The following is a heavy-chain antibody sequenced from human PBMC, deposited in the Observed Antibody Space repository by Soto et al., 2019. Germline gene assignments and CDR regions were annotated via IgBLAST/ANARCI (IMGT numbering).Heavy chain of an antibody. J-gene: IGHJ4*02. Sequence: GSSVKVSCKASGGTFSSYAISSVRQAPGKGLEWMGGIIPIFGTANYAQKFQGRVTITADESTSTAYMELSSLRSEDTAVYYCARVRVRVIQLWVKPKEDYFDYWGQGTLVTGSS. D-gene: IGHD5-18*01. CDR3: ARVRVRVIQLWVKPKEDYFDY. CDR2: IIPIFGTA. CDR1: GGTFSSYA. V-gene: IGHV1-69*13.